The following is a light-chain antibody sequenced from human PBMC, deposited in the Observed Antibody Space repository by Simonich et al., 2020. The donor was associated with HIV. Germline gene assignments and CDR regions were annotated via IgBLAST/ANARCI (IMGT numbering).Light chain of an antibody. J-gene: IGLJ3*02. V-gene: IGLV2-14*01. CDR3: SSYTSSSTWV. CDR1: SSDVGGYNY. Sequence: QSALTQPASVSGAPGQSITISCTGTSSDVGGYNYVSWYQQHPGKAPKLMIYDVSKRPSGVSNLFSGSKSGNTASLTISELQAEDEADYYCSSYTSSSTWVFGGGTKLTVL. CDR2: DVS.